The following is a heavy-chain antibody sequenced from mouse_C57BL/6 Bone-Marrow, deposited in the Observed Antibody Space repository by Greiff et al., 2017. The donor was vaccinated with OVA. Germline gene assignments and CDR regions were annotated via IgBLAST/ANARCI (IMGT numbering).Heavy chain of an antibody. J-gene: IGHJ2*01. CDR2: YPGSGNTY. CDR1: YTFTDYYM. CDR3: RDLEGY. Sequence: VQLQQSGPELVKPGASVKMSCKASGYTFTDYYMHWVKQKPGKGLEWIGEIYPGSGNTYYNEKFKGKATLTADTSSSTAYMQLSSLTSEDSAVYFCARDLEGYWGQGTTLTVSS. V-gene: IGHV1-83*01.